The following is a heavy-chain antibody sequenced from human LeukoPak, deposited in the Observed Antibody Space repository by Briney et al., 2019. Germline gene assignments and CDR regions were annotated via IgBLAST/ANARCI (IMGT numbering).Heavy chain of an antibody. CDR3: ARGILESNWFDP. CDR2: INHSGST. J-gene: IGHJ5*02. Sequence: SETLSLTCAVYGGSFSGYYWSWIRQPPGKGLEWIGEINHSGSTNYNPSLKSRVTISVDTSKNQFSLKLSSVTAADTAVYYCARGILESNWFDPWGQGTLVTVSS. V-gene: IGHV4-34*01. D-gene: IGHD3-3*01. CDR1: GGSFSGYY.